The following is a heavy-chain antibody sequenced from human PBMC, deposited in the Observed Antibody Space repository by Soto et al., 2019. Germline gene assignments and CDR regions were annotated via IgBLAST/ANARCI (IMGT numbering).Heavy chain of an antibody. J-gene: IGHJ4*02. CDR1: GFTFSSYA. Sequence: QVQLVESGGGVVQPGRSLRLSCAASGFTFSSYAMHWVRQAPGKGLEWVAVISYDGSNKYYADSVKGRFTISRDNSKNTLYLQMNSLSAEDTAVYYCARDSDWGQGTLVTVSS. CDR3: ARDSD. CDR2: ISYDGSNK. V-gene: IGHV3-30-3*01.